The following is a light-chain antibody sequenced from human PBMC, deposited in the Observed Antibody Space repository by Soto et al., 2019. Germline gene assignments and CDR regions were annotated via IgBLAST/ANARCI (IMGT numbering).Light chain of an antibody. J-gene: IGLJ2*01. CDR3: SSYAGSNNVL. V-gene: IGLV2-8*01. Sequence: QAVVTQPPSASGSPGQSVTMSCTGTSSDVGGYDFVSWYQQHPGKAPKLLIYEVTKRPSGVPDRISGSKSGNTASLTVSGLQAEDEADYYCSSYAGSNNVLFGGGTKLTVL. CDR1: SSDVGGYDF. CDR2: EVT.